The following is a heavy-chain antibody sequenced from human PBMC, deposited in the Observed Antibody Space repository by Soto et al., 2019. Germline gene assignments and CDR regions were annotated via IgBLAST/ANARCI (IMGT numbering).Heavy chain of an antibody. D-gene: IGHD6-13*01. J-gene: IGHJ5*02. CDR3: AKGYSSSWHTGWFDP. Sequence: VQLVESGGGLVQPGRSLRLSCAASGFTFDDYAMHWVRQAPGKGLEWVSGISWNSGSIGYADSVKGRFTISRDNAKNSLYLQMNSLRAEDTALYYCAKGYSSSWHTGWFDPWGQGTLVTVSS. CDR2: ISWNSGSI. CDR1: GFTFDDYA. V-gene: IGHV3-9*01.